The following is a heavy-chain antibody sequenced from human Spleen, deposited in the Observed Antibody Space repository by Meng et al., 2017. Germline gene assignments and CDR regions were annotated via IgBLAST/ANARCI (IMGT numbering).Heavy chain of an antibody. D-gene: IGHD3-10*01. CDR1: GFTVSHNY. CDR3: AKYSYGLGDYLDY. CDR2: LSGGGFTT. J-gene: IGHJ4*02. Sequence: GGSLRLSCAASGFTVSHNYMSWVRHAPGKGLEWVSALSGGGFTTYYADSVKGRFAISRHNSKNTLYLQMNSLRAEDTALYYCAKYSYGLGDYLDYWGQGALVTVSS. V-gene: IGHV3-23*01.